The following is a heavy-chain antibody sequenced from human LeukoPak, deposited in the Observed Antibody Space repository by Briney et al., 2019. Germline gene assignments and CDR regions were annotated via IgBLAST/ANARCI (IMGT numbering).Heavy chain of an antibody. J-gene: IGHJ4*02. CDR2: ISSSDGGS. Sequence: GGSLRLSCEASGFAFSTYAMSWVRHAPGKGLQGVSGISSSDGGSYYTGSVEGRFAISRDNSKNTVYLQMNNLRAEDTAVYYCAKCMSESGVCLNFDHWGQGTLVAVSS. CDR3: AKCMSESGVCLNFDH. CDR1: GFAFSTYA. D-gene: IGHD2-8*02. V-gene: IGHV3-23*01.